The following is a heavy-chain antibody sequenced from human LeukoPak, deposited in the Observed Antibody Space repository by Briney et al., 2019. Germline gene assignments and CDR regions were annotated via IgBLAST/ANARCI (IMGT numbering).Heavy chain of an antibody. Sequence: GGSLRLSCAASGFTFDNYAMSWVRQAPGKGLEWVSAISGSAFTTFYADSVKGRFTISRDNSKNTLYLQMSSLRAEDTAVYYCAKNIRTEGNYYYYMDVWGKGTTVTVSS. D-gene: IGHD2/OR15-2a*01. V-gene: IGHV3-23*01. CDR2: ISGSAFTT. CDR1: GFTFDNYA. J-gene: IGHJ6*03. CDR3: AKNIRTEGNYYYYMDV.